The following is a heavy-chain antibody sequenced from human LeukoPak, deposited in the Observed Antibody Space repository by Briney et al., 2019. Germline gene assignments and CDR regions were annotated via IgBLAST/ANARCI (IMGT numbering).Heavy chain of an antibody. V-gene: IGHV3-72*01. CDR3: ARVLGYSGYELAY. CDR2: TRFKANSYAT. CDR1: GLTVSSY. D-gene: IGHD5-12*01. Sequence: GGALRLSCAASGLTVSSYMSWVRQAPGKGLEWVGRTRFKANSYATEYAASVKGRFTISRDDSKNSLYLQMNSLKTEDTAVYYCARVLGYSGYELAYWGQGTLVTVSS. J-gene: IGHJ4*02.